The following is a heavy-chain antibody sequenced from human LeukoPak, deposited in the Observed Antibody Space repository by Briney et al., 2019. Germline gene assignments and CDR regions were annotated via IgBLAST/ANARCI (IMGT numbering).Heavy chain of an antibody. Sequence: GGSLRLSCAASGVTLSSYAMSWVRQAPGKGLEWVSAISGGGGSTYYADFVKCRFTSSRYNSKNTLYLQMHSLRAEDTAVYYCAKDRVVVPAAISFAFDIWAQGTMVTVSS. CDR3: AKDRVVVPAAISFAFDI. V-gene: IGHV3-23*01. CDR1: GVTLSSYA. J-gene: IGHJ3*02. D-gene: IGHD2-2*01. CDR2: ISGGGGST.